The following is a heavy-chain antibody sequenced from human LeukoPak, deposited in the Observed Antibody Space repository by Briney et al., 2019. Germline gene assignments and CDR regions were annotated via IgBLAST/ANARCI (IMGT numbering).Heavy chain of an antibody. Sequence: GGSLRLSCAASGFIFGDYWMVWVRQAPGKGLEWVASINENGRETYYAASVTGRFTISGDIAKNSVYLQMSALRAEDTAVYYCARDGITCTRDYWGQGALVTVSS. J-gene: IGHJ4*02. CDR2: INENGRET. V-gene: IGHV3-7*01. D-gene: IGHD1-7*01. CDR1: GFIFGDYW. CDR3: ARDGITCTRDY.